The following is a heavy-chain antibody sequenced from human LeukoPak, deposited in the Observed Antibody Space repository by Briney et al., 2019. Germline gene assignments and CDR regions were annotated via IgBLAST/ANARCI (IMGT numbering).Heavy chain of an antibody. V-gene: IGHV3-21*01. Sequence: GRSLRLPCAASGFTFSSYVMHWVRQAPGKGLEWVSYISSSNSEIYDAGSVTVRLANSRDKPNIQLYMQMDGVRAEDTGVYYCARGALWTTVGAFDYWGQGTLVTVSS. CDR3: ARGALWTTVGAFDY. J-gene: IGHJ4*02. CDR1: GFTFSSYV. CDR2: ISSSNSEI. D-gene: IGHD4-23*01.